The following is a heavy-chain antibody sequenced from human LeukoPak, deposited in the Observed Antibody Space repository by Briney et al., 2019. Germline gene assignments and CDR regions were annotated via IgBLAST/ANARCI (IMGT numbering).Heavy chain of an antibody. Sequence: SQTLSLTCAVSGGSISSGGYSWSWIRQPPGKGLEWIGYIQNSATTNYNPSLESRVTISVDSSKDQFSLRVSSVTSADTAVYYCATDYSNFYGMDVWGQGTTVTVSS. V-gene: IGHV4-30-2*02. J-gene: IGHJ6*02. CDR2: IQNSATT. CDR3: ATDYSNFYGMDV. D-gene: IGHD4-11*01. CDR1: GGSISSGGYS.